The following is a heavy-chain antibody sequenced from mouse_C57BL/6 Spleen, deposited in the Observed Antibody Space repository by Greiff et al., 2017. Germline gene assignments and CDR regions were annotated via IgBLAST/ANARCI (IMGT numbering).Heavy chain of an antibody. CDR1: GYTFTDYY. CDR2: INPNNGGT. J-gene: IGHJ2*01. Sequence: EVQLQQSGPELVKPGASVKISCKASGYTFTDYYMNWVKQSHGKSLEWIGTINPNNGGTSYNQKFKGKATLTVDKSSSTADMELRSLTSEDSAVYYCARDSSGGIDYWGQGTTLTVSS. D-gene: IGHD3-2*02. CDR3: ARDSSGGIDY. V-gene: IGHV1-26*01.